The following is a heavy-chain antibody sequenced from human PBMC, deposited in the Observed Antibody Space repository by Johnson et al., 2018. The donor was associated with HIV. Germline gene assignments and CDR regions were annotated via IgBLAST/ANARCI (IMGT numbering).Heavy chain of an antibody. V-gene: IGHV3-53*01. CDR3: AKEGRGGAFDI. J-gene: IGHJ3*02. D-gene: IGHD2-15*01. Sequence: VQLVESGGGLIQPGGSLRLSCAASGFTVSSNYMSWVRQAPGQGLEWVSVIYSDGTTYYADSVKGRFTISRDNSKNTLYLQMNSLRAEDMAVYYCAKEGRGGAFDIWGQGTMVTVSS. CDR2: IYSDGTT. CDR1: GFTVSSNY.